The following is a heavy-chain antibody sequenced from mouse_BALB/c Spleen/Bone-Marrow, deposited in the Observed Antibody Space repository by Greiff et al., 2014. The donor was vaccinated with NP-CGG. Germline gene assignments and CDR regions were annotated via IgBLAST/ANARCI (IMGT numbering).Heavy chain of an antibody. V-gene: IGHV14-3*02. CDR1: GFNIKDTY. D-gene: IGHD2-1*01. CDR3: AIYYGNYYAMDY. CDR2: IDPADGNT. J-gene: IGHJ4*01. Sequence: VQLQQSGAELVKPGASVKLSCTASGFNIKDTYMHWVKQRPEQGLEWIGRIDPADGNTKYDPKFQGKATITADTSSNTAYLQLSSLTSEDTAVYYCAIYYGNYYAMDYWGQGTSVTVSS.